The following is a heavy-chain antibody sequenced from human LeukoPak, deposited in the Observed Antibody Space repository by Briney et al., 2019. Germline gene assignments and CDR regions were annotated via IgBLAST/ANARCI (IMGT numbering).Heavy chain of an antibody. J-gene: IGHJ4*02. CDR2: ISGSGGST. CDR3: AKAGYDILTGYDY. D-gene: IGHD3-9*01. V-gene: IGHV3-23*01. Sequence: PGGSLRLSCAASGFTFSSYAMSWVRQAPGKGLEWVSAISGSGGSTYYADSVKGRFTISGDNSKNTLYLQMNSLRAEDTAVYYCAKAGYDILTGYDYWGQGTLVTVSS. CDR1: GFTFSSYA.